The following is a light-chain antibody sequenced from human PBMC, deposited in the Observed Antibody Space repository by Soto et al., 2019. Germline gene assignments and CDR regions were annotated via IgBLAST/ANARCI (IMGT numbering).Light chain of an antibody. CDR3: KQYDHRPPRT. Sequence: ETVLTQSPVALSVSPGERATLSCRASQSVRRSMAWYQQKPGQAPRLLIYEAVTRATGIPARFSGSGSGTEFTLTISSVQSDDSAVYYCKQYDHRPPRTFGQGIKVDIX. CDR1: QSVRRS. CDR2: EAV. V-gene: IGKV3-15*01. J-gene: IGKJ1*01.